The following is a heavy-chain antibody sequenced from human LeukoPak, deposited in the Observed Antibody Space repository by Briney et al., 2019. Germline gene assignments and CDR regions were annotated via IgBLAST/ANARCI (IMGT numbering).Heavy chain of an antibody. J-gene: IGHJ4*02. CDR3: AREPAPYYYDSSGYFDY. V-gene: IGHV4-4*02. D-gene: IGHD3-22*01. CDR2: IYRSGST. Sequence: SGTLSLTCAVSGGSISSSNWWSWVRQPPGKGLEWIGEIYRSGSTNYNPSLKSRVTISVDKSKNQFSLKLSSVTAADTAVYYCAREPAPYYYDSSGYFDYWGQGTLVTVSS. CDR1: GGSISSSNW.